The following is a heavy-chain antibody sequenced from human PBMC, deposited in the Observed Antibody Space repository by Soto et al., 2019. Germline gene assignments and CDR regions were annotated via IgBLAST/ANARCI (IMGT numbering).Heavy chain of an antibody. CDR2: INAGNGNT. V-gene: IGHV1-3*01. J-gene: IGHJ6*03. Sequence: ASVKVSCKASGYTFTSYAMHWVRQAPGQRLEWMGWINAGNGNTKYSQKFQGRVTITRDTSASTAYMELSSLRSEDTAVYYCARGGDSSSVYYYYMDVWGKGTTVNVSS. CDR1: GYTFTSYA. CDR3: ARGGDSSSVYYYYMDV. D-gene: IGHD6-13*01.